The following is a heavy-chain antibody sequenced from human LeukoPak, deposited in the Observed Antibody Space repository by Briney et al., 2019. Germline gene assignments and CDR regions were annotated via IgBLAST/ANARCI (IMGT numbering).Heavy chain of an antibody. CDR1: GGSISSYY. CDR3: ARSLTSRITIFGGVSGNWFDP. CDR2: INISGST. V-gene: IGHV4-4*07. Sequence: SETLSLTCTVSGGSISSYYWSWIRQPAGKGLEWIGRINISGSTNYNPSLRSRVTISVDTSKNQFSLKLSSVTAADTAVYYCARSLTSRITIFGGVSGNWFDPWGQGTLVTVSS. D-gene: IGHD3-3*01. J-gene: IGHJ5*02.